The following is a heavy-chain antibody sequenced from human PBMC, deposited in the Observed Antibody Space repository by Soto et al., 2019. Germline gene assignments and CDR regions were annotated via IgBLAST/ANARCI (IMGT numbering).Heavy chain of an antibody. CDR1: GFTVSSNY. D-gene: IGHD5-18*01. J-gene: IGHJ5*02. Sequence: EVQLVESGGGLIQPGGSLRLSCAASGFTVSSNYMSWVRQAPGKGLEWVSVIYSGGSTYYADSVKGRFTISRDNSKNTLYLQMNSLRAEDTAVYYCARVVTGGYSYGNWFDPWGQGTLVTVSS. V-gene: IGHV3-53*01. CDR2: IYSGGST. CDR3: ARVVTGGYSYGNWFDP.